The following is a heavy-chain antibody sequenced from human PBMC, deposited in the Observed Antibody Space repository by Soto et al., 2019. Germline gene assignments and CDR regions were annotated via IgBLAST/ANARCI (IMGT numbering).Heavy chain of an antibody. Sequence: ASVKVSSEDPRYGFASSGRRWLHQSQEQGLEWMGWISAYNGNTDYAQKLQGRVTMTTDTSTSTAYMELRSLRSDDTAVYYCARDSGPNYSYSRCYYSSGSWGQGTLVTV. J-gene: IGHJ5*02. CDR2: ISAYNGNT. CDR3: ARDSGPNYSYSRCYYSSGS. V-gene: IGHV1-18*01. D-gene: IGHD3-22*01. CDR1: RYGFASSG.